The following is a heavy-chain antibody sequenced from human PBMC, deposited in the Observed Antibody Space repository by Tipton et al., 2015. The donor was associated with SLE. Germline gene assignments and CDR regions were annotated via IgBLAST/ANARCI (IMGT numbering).Heavy chain of an antibody. Sequence: TLSLTCKVSGGSISSYYWSWIRQTSGKRLEWIGYTHTSGSTDYNPSLKSRVTISVDTPKNQFSLKLTSVTAADTGVYYCASGGFYGSGTYYGGWFDPWGQGTLVTVSS. CDR1: GGSISSYY. CDR2: THTSGST. J-gene: IGHJ5*02. V-gene: IGHV4-4*08. CDR3: ASGGFYGSGTYYGGWFDP. D-gene: IGHD3-10*01.